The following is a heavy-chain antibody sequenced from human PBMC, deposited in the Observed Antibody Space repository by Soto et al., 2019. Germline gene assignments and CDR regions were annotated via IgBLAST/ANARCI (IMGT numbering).Heavy chain of an antibody. CDR2: TYYRSKWYN. J-gene: IGHJ6*02. Sequence: SQTRSLTCXISGDSVSSNSAAWNWIRQSPSRGLEWLGRTYYRSKWYNDYAVSVKSRITINPDTSKNQFSLQLNSVTPEDTAVYYCARGGPIGAAAGAGLYYYYGMDVWGQGTTVTVSS. D-gene: IGHD6-13*01. V-gene: IGHV6-1*01. CDR1: GDSVSSNSAA. CDR3: ARGGPIGAAAGAGLYYYYGMDV.